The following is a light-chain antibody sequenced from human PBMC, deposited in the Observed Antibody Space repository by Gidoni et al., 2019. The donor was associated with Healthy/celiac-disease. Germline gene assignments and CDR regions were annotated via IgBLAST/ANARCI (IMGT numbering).Light chain of an antibody. CDR3: QAWDSSNVV. V-gene: IGLV3-1*01. CDR2: QDS. J-gene: IGLJ3*02. Sequence: SSELTQPPSVSVSPRQTASITFSGDKLGDKYACWYQQKPGQSPVLVIYQDSKRPSGIPERFSGSNSGNTATLTISGTQAMDEADYYCQAWDSSNVVFGGGTKLTVL. CDR1: KLGDKY.